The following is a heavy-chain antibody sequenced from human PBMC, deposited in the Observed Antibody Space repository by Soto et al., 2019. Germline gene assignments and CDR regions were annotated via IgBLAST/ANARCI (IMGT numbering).Heavy chain of an antibody. D-gene: IGHD3-16*01. J-gene: IGHJ4*02. CDR3: ARDNSAWGRDH. CDR2: ITSSSSYI. V-gene: IGHV3-21*01. CDR1: GFTFRHYG. Sequence: EVQLVESGGGLVKPGESLRLSCAASGFTFRHYGMSWVRQAPGKGLEWVSSITSSSSYIYYTDSLKGRFTISRDNGKNSLYLQMNSLRVEDTAVYYCARDNSAWGRDHWGQGTLVTVSS.